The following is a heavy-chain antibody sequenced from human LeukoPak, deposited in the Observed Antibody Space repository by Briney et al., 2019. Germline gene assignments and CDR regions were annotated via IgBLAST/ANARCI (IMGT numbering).Heavy chain of an antibody. Sequence: GGSLRLSCAASGFSVITNYVSWVRQAPGKGLEWVSVIFSGGSAYYADPVKGRFTISRDNSKNTVYLQMDSLRAEDTAVYYCARSFPYDSGTRRYAGFLFDYWGQGTLVTVSS. J-gene: IGHJ4*02. D-gene: IGHD3-10*01. CDR3: ARSFPYDSGTRRYAGFLFDY. V-gene: IGHV3-53*01. CDR1: GFSVITNY. CDR2: IFSGGSA.